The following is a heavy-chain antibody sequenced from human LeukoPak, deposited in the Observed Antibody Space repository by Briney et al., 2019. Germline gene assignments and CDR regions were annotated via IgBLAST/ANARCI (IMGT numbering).Heavy chain of an antibody. J-gene: IGHJ4*02. V-gene: IGHV4-61*01. D-gene: IGHD3-10*01. CDR2: IYYSGSS. CDR1: GGSVNSGSYY. CDR3: ARDFYYYGAGRSFDY. Sequence: TSETLSLTCTVSGGSVNSGSYYWNWIPQPPGEGLDWIWYIYYSGSSNYNPSLKSRVTISLDMSKTQFSLKLSSVTAADTAVYYRARDFYYYGAGRSFDYWGQGVLVTVSS.